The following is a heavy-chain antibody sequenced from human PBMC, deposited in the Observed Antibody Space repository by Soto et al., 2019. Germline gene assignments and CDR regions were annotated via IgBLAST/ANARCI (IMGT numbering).Heavy chain of an antibody. V-gene: IGHV3-33*01. J-gene: IGHJ4*02. CDR2: IWYDGSNK. Sequence: ILSCAASGFTFSSYGMHWVRQAPGKGLEWVAIIWYDGSNKYYADSVKGRFTISRDNSKNTLYLQMNSLRAEDTAVYYCARLWTWIMDYWGRGTLVTVSS. CDR3: ARLWTWIMDY. CDR1: GFTFSSYG. D-gene: IGHD5-12*01.